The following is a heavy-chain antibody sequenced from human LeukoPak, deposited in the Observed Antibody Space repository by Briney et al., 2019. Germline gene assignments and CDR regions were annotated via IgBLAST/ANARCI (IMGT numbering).Heavy chain of an antibody. CDR1: GGSINGYY. CDR3: ARAPGWSAIDY. Sequence: SETLSLTCTVSGGSINGYYWSWIRQSPGKGLESLGYIYYTGSTNYNPSLKSRVTMSVDTSRNQFFLRLSSVTAADTAVYYCARAPGWSAIDYWGQGTLVTVSS. J-gene: IGHJ4*02. D-gene: IGHD3-3*01. CDR2: IYYTGST. V-gene: IGHV4-59*01.